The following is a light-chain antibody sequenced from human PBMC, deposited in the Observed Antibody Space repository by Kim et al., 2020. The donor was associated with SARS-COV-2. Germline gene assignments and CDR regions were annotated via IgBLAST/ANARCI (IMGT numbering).Light chain of an antibody. V-gene: IGKV3-20*01. J-gene: IGKJ4*01. Sequence: SPGERATRSCRATQSVISSYLAWYQQRPGQAPRLLVCDASSRATGIPDRFSGSGSGTDFTLTMSGLETEDFAVYYFQQYGGSPLTFGGGTKVDIK. CDR1: QSVISSY. CDR2: DAS. CDR3: QQYGGSPLT.